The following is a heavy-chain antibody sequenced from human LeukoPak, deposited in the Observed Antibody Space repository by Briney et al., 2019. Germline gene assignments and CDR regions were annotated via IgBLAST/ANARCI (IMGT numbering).Heavy chain of an antibody. Sequence: SSQTLSLTCTVSGGSISSYYWSWIRQPAGKGLEWIGRIYTSGSTNYNPSLKSRVTMSVDTSKNQFSLKLSSVTAADTAVYYCARGGVSVSSGYIFDYWGQGTLFTVSS. V-gene: IGHV4-4*07. D-gene: IGHD3-22*01. CDR2: IYTSGST. CDR3: ARGGVSVSSGYIFDY. J-gene: IGHJ4*02. CDR1: GGSISSYY.